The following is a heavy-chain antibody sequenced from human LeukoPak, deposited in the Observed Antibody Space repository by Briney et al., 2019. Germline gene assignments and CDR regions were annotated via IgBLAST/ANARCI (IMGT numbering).Heavy chain of an antibody. J-gene: IGHJ4*02. CDR3: ARGGYDILTGYYAANDY. D-gene: IGHD3-9*01. CDR2: ISSSGSTI. V-gene: IGHV3-48*03. CDR1: GFTFSSYE. Sequence: GGSLRLSCAASGFTFSSYEMNWVRQAPGKGLEWVSYISSSGSTIYYADSVKGRFTISRDNAKNSLYLQMNSLRAEDTAVYYCARGGYDILTGYYAANDYWGQGTLVTVSS.